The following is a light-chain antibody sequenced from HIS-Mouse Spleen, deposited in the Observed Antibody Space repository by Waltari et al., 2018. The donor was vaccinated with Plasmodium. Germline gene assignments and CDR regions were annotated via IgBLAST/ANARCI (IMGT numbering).Light chain of an antibody. V-gene: IGLV3-25*03. CDR1: ALPKQY. CDR2: KDS. CDR3: QSADSSGTYRV. J-gene: IGLJ2*01. Sequence: SYELPQPPSVSVSPGQTARITCSGAALPKQYAYWYQQKPGQAPGLVIYKDSERPSGIPERFSGSSSGTTVTLTISGVQAEDEADYYCQSADSSGTYRVFGGGTKLTVL.